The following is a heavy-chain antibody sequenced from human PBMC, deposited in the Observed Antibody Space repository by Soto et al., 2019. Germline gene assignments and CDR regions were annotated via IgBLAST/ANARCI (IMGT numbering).Heavy chain of an antibody. CDR3: ATSVLGYCISTSCYGVGMDV. CDR2: IIPIFGTA. Sequence: QVQLVQSGAEVKKPGSSVKVSCKASGGTFSSYAISWVRQAPGQGLEWMGGIIPIFGTANYAQKFQGRVTITADESTSTAYMELSSLRSEDTAVYYCATSVLGYCISTSCYGVGMDVWGQGTTVTVSS. D-gene: IGHD2-2*01. J-gene: IGHJ6*02. CDR1: GGTFSSYA. V-gene: IGHV1-69*12.